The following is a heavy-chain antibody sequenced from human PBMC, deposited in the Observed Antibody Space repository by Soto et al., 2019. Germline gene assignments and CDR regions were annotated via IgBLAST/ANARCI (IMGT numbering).Heavy chain of an antibody. Sequence: QVHLVQSGAEVKKPGASVRVSCKASGYTFTTYDTNWVRQAPGQGLEWMGWISAYNANTNYAQKVQGRVTMTTDTSTTTAYMELRSLRSDDTAVYYCARGRGGDYYVDYWGQGTLVTVSS. CDR2: ISAYNANT. J-gene: IGHJ4*02. CDR1: GYTFTTYD. D-gene: IGHD2-21*02. CDR3: ARGRGGDYYVDY. V-gene: IGHV1-18*01.